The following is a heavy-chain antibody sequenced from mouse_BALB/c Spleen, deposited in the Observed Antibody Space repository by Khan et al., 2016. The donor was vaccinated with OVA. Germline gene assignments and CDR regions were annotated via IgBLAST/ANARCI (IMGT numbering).Heavy chain of an antibody. D-gene: IGHD2-1*01. CDR2: IYPGSGSI. J-gene: IGHJ4*01. CDR3: AKIFYGNSYAMDY. V-gene: IGHV1-77*01. CDR1: GYTFTDYV. Sequence: QVQLKQSGPELVKPGASVKMSCKAAGYTFTDYVISWVKQRTGQGLEWIGEIYPGSGSIYYNEKFKGKATLTADTSSNTAYMQLSSLTSEDSAVFFSAKIFYGNSYAMDYWGQGTSVTVSS.